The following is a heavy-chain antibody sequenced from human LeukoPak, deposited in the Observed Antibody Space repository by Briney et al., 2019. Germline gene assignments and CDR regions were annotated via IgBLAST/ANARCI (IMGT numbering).Heavy chain of an antibody. CDR1: GYTFTNYA. D-gene: IGHD3-10*01. Sequence: ASVKVSCKVSGYTFTNYAMNWVRQAPGQGLEWMGWIDTNTGNPTYAQGFTGRFVFSLDTSVSTAYLQISSLKAEDTAVYYCARSGGSGSYYARYYYYYMDVWGKGTTVTVSS. V-gene: IGHV7-4-1*02. J-gene: IGHJ6*03. CDR3: ARSGGSGSYYARYYYYYMDV. CDR2: IDTNTGNP.